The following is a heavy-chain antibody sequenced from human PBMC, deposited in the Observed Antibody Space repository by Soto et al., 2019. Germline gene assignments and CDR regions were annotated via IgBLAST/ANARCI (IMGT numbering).Heavy chain of an antibody. CDR3: ARAVKQWLVGGDYYYYYMDV. Sequence: QVQLVESGGGLVKPGGSLRLSCEASGFTLSDYYMTWIRQAPGKGLEWISYISSSATIIYYADSVKGRFTISRDNAKTSLYLPMNSLRADDTAVYYCARAVKQWLVGGDYYYYYMDVWGKGTTVTVSS. V-gene: IGHV3-11*01. D-gene: IGHD6-19*01. CDR1: GFTLSDYY. CDR2: ISSSATII. J-gene: IGHJ6*03.